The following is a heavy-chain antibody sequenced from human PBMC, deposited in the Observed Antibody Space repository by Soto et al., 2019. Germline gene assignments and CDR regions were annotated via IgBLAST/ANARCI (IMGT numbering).Heavy chain of an antibody. CDR1: GFTFSSYS. V-gene: IGHV3-48*02. J-gene: IGHJ6*02. Sequence: PGGSLRLSCEVSGFTFSSYSMNWVRQAPGKGLEWVSYISSSSSTIYYADSVKGRFTISRDNAKNSLYLQMNSLRDEDTAVYYCARDLRYFDCLLSLSSSGMDVWGQGTTVTV. CDR2: ISSSSSTI. D-gene: IGHD3-9*01. CDR3: ARDLRYFDCLLSLSSSGMDV.